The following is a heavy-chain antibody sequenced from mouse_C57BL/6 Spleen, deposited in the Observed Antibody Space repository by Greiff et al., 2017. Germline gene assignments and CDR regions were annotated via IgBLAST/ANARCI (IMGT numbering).Heavy chain of an antibody. CDR2: IYPGSGNT. D-gene: IGHD1-1*01. CDR1: GYTFTDYY. CDR3: ARLDGSSPYWYFDV. J-gene: IGHJ1*03. Sequence: QVQLQQSGAELVRPGASVKLSCKASGYTFTDYYINWVKQRPGQGLEWIARIYPGSGNTYYNETFKGKATLTAEKSSSTAYMQLSSLTSEDSAFYFCARLDGSSPYWYFDVWGTGTTVTVSS. V-gene: IGHV1-76*01.